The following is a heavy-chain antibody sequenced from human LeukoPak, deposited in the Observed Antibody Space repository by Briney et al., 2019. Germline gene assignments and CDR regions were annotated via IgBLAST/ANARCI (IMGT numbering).Heavy chain of an antibody. Sequence: SETLSLTCTVSGGSVSTSNYYWIWIRQPPGKGLEWIGSISYSGSTFYNPSLKSRVTISVDTSQNQFSLKLSSVTAADTAVYYCARNPRIKGFDIWGQGTMVTVSS. CDR1: GGSVSTSNYY. CDR3: ARNPRIKGFDI. CDR2: ISYSGST. J-gene: IGHJ3*02. V-gene: IGHV4-39*07.